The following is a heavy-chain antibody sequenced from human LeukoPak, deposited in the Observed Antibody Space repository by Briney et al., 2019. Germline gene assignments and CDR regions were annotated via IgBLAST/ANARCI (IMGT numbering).Heavy chain of an antibody. V-gene: IGHV3-15*01. CDR3: IPHFPYFYGFDV. CDR2: IKTEAVGATT. D-gene: IGHD2/OR15-2a*01. J-gene: IGHJ6*04. Sequence: PGGSLRLSCVTSGFTITTAWMSWVRQAPGKGLEWLGHIKTEAVGATTDYAAPVKGRFAISRDDSKNIVFLQMNSLKTEDTGIYYCIPHFPYFYGFDVWGKGTTVTVTS. CDR1: GFTITTAW.